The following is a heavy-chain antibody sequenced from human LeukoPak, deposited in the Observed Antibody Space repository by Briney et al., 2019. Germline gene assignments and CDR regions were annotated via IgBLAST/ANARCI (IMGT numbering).Heavy chain of an antibody. CDR3: ASERGNYDSSGYYRY. Sequence: PGGSRRLSCAASGFTFSSYSMNWVRQAPGKGLEWVSSISSSSSYIYYADSVKGRFTISRDNAKNSLYLQMNSLRAEDTAVYYCASERGNYDSSGYYRYWGQGTLVTVSS. CDR2: ISSSSSYI. D-gene: IGHD3-22*01. J-gene: IGHJ4*02. V-gene: IGHV3-21*01. CDR1: GFTFSSYS.